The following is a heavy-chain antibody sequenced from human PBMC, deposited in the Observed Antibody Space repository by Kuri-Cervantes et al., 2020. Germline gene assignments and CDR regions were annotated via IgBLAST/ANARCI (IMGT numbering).Heavy chain of an antibody. J-gene: IGHJ4*02. Sequence: GESLKISCAASGFTFSSYSMNWVRQAPGKGLEWVSVIYSGGSTYYADSVKGRFTISRDNSKNTLYLQMNSLRAEDTAVYYCARVTMVRGFDYWGQGTLVTVSS. D-gene: IGHD3-10*01. CDR1: GFTFSSYS. CDR2: IYSGGST. CDR3: ARVTMVRGFDY. V-gene: IGHV3-53*01.